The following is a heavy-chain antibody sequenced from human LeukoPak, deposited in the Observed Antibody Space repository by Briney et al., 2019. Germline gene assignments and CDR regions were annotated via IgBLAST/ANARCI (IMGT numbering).Heavy chain of an antibody. V-gene: IGHV3-23*01. Sequence: GGPLRLSCAASGLSFSSYAMNWVRQAPGEGLEWLSGISASGITTHYADSVKGRFTISRDNSKNTLYLEMSSLRTEDTAVYYCAKATQWVPPNYWGQGSLVTVSS. D-gene: IGHD6-19*01. J-gene: IGHJ4*02. CDR3: AKATQWVPPNY. CDR2: ISASGITT. CDR1: GLSFSSYA.